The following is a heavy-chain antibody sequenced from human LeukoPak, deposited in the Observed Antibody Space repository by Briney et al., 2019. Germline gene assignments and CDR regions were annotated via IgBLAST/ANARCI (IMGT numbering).Heavy chain of an antibody. CDR2: ISSSSSYI. D-gene: IGHD4-23*01. CDR3: ARVGGIDHDAFDI. J-gene: IGHJ3*02. V-gene: IGHV3-21*01. Sequence: GGSLRLSCAASGFTFSSYSMNWVRQAPGKGLEWVSSISSSSSYIYYADSVKGRFTISRDNAKNSLYLQMNSLRAEDTAVYYCARVGGIDHDAFDIWGQGTMVTVSP. CDR1: GFTFSSYS.